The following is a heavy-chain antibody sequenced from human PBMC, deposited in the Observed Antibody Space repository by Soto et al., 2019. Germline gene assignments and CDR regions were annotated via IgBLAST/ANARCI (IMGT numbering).Heavy chain of an antibody. D-gene: IGHD5-18*01. J-gene: IGHJ5*02. CDR2: MNPGSGDT. CDR3: ARMASFGSLNWFDP. CDR1: GYTFTNND. Sequence: ASVKVSCKYSGYTFTNNDVTWVRQATGQGLEWMGWMNPGSGDTGYAQKFQGRVTMTRNISIATAYMELSSLRSEDTAIYYCARMASFGSLNWFDPWGQGTLVTVSS. V-gene: IGHV1-8*01.